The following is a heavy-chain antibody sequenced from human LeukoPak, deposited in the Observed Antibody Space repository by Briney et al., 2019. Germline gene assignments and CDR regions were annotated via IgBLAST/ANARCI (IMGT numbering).Heavy chain of an antibody. J-gene: IGHJ5*02. Sequence: SQTLSPTCAISGDTFSSNSAAWNWLRQSPSRDLESLGRTYYRSKLYNDYAVSVKSIITINPDTSKNQFSLQLNSVTPEDTAVYYCARSSGEGWFDPWGQGTLVTVSS. D-gene: IGHD6-19*01. CDR3: ARSSGEGWFDP. CDR2: TYYRSKLYN. V-gene: IGHV6-1*01. CDR1: GDTFSSNSAA.